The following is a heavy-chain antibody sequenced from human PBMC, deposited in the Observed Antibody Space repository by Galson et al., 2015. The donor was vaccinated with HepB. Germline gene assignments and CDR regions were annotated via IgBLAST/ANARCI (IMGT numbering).Heavy chain of an antibody. CDR2: ISSSSSTI. D-gene: IGHD3-22*01. CDR1: GFTFSSYS. J-gene: IGHJ4*02. V-gene: IGHV3-48*01. Sequence: SLRLSCAASGFTFSSYSMNWVRQAPGKGLEWVSYISSSSSTIYYADPVKGRFTISRDNAKNSLYLQMNSLRAEDTAVYYCARQYYYDSSGYYSYYFDYWGQGTLVTVSS. CDR3: ARQYYYDSSGYYSYYFDY.